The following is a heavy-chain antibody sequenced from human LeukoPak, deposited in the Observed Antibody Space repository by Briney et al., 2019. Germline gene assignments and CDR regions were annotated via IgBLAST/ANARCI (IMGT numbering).Heavy chain of an antibody. Sequence: PGGSVTLSCAASVFSFSSYSIDWVRHAPCKGLEWVAVISYDGSNKYYADSVKGRFTISRDNSKNTLYLQMNSLRAEDTAVYFCARGGGLDVWGQGATVTVSS. D-gene: IGHD3-16*01. V-gene: IGHV3-30-3*01. CDR3: ARGGGLDV. CDR2: ISYDGSNK. J-gene: IGHJ6*02. CDR1: VFSFSSYS.